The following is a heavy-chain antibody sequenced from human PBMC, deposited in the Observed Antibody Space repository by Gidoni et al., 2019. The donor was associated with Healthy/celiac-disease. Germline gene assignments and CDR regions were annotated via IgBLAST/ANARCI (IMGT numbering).Heavy chain of an antibody. CDR1: GGSISSGGYY. CDR2: IYYSGST. D-gene: IGHD6-19*01. CDR3: ARDRVAVAGLKNYYYYGMDV. J-gene: IGHJ6*02. V-gene: IGHV4-31*03. Sequence: QVQLQESGPGLVKPSQTLSLTCTVSGGSISSGGYYWSWIRQHPGKGLEWIGYIYYSGSTYYNPSLKSRVTISVDTSKNQFSLKLSSVTAADTAVYYCARDRVAVAGLKNYYYYGMDVWGQGTTVTVSS.